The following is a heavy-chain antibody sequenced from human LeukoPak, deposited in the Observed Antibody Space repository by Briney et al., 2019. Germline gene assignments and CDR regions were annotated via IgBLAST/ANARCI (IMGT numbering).Heavy chain of an antibody. CDR3: ARHVDGGAFDI. CDR1: GGSVSSYY. Sequence: SETLSLTCTVSGGSVSSYYWSWIRQPPGKGLEWIGYIYYSGSTNYNPSLKSRVTISVDTSKNQFSLKLSSVTAADTAVYYCARHVDGGAFDIWGQGTMVTVSS. CDR2: IYYSGST. V-gene: IGHV4-59*02. D-gene: IGHD2-21*01. J-gene: IGHJ3*02.